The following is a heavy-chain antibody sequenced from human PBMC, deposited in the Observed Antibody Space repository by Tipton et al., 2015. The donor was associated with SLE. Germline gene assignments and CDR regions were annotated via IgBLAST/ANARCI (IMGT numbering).Heavy chain of an antibody. CDR3: ARFPGGLGY. V-gene: IGHV4-59*01. CDR2: IYYSGST. CDR1: GGSFSGYY. J-gene: IGHJ4*02. Sequence: TLSLTCAVYGGSFSGYYWSWIRQPPGKGLEWIGYIYYSGSTNYNPSLKSRVTISVDTSKNQFSLKLSSVTAADTAVYYCARFPGGLGYWGQGTLVTVSS. D-gene: IGHD4-23*01.